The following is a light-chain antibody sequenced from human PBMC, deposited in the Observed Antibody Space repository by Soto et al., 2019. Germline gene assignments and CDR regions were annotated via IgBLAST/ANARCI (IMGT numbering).Light chain of an antibody. V-gene: IGLV2-14*03. CDR2: DVT. Sequence: QSVLTQPASVSGSPGQSITISCTGTSSDIGGYNYVSWYQHHPGKAPKLMIYDVTHRPSGVSDRFSGSKSGNTASLTISGLQAEDEADYYCSSYTSSTALAFGGGTKVTVL. CDR3: SSYTSSTALA. J-gene: IGLJ2*01. CDR1: SSDIGGYNY.